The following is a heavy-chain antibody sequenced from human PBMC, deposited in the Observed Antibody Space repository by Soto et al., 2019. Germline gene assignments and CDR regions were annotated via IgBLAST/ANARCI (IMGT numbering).Heavy chain of an antibody. CDR2: SYWDDDK. Sequence: QITLKESGPTLVKPTQTLTLTCTFSGFSLSTSGVGVGWIRQPPEKALEWLALSYWDDDKRYSPSLKSKLTITTDTSKPQVVPTMNNVDPVDTATYYFAHTRDYRSSWYTLDFDYGGKGTLVTVSS. J-gene: IGHJ4*02. D-gene: IGHD6-13*01. V-gene: IGHV2-5*02. CDR1: GFSLSTSGVG. CDR3: AHTRDYRSSWYTLDFDY.